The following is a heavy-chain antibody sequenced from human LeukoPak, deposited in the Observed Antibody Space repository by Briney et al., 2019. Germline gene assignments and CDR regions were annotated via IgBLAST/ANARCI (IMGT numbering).Heavy chain of an antibody. D-gene: IGHD4-11*01. J-gene: IGHJ6*04. CDR1: GFTFSSYE. V-gene: IGHV3-48*03. CDR2: ISSSGSTI. Sequence: GGSLRLSCAASGFTFSSYEMNWVRQAPGNGLEWVSYISSSGSTIYYADSVKGRFTISRDNAKNSLYLQMNSLRAEDTAVYYCASLAPTVTTYTLYYYYGMDVWGKGTTVTVSS. CDR3: ASLAPTVTTYTLYYYYGMDV.